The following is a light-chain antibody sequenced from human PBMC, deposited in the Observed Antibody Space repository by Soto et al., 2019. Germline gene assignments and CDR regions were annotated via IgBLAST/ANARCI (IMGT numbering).Light chain of an antibody. J-gene: IGLJ2*01. CDR1: SSDVGGYNY. V-gene: IGLV2-14*03. CDR3: SAYTGSTTLVI. Sequence: QSALTQPASVSGSPGQSITISCTGTSSDVGGYNYVSWYQQHPGKAPKLMIYAVSTRPSGVSNRFSGSRSGNTASLTISGLQAEAEAHYYCSAYTGSTTLVIFGGGTKLTVL. CDR2: AVS.